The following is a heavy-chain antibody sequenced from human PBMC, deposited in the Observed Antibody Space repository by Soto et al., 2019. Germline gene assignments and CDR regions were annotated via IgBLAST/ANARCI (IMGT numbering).Heavy chain of an antibody. CDR3: ARDLSEYYDFWSGYPPTFGMDV. CDR1: GFTFSSYA. D-gene: IGHD3-3*01. Sequence: GGSLRLSCAASGFTFSSYAMHWVRQAPGKGLEWVAVISYDGSNKYYADSVKGRFTISRDNSKNTLYLQMNSLRAEDTAVYYCARDLSEYYDFWSGYPPTFGMDVWGQGTTVTVSS. J-gene: IGHJ6*02. CDR2: ISYDGSNK. V-gene: IGHV3-30-3*01.